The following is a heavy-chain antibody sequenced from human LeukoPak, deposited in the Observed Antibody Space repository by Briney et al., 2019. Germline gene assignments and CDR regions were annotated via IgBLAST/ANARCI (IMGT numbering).Heavy chain of an antibody. CDR2: IWYDGSDK. Sequence: GGSLRLSCAASGFTFSSYGMHWVRQAPGKGLEWVAVIWYDGSDKYYADSVKGRFAISRDNSKNTLYLQMDSLRAEDTALYYCAREEDGDYANFDYWGQGTLVTASS. V-gene: IGHV3-33*01. J-gene: IGHJ4*02. D-gene: IGHD4-17*01. CDR3: AREEDGDYANFDY. CDR1: GFTFSSYG.